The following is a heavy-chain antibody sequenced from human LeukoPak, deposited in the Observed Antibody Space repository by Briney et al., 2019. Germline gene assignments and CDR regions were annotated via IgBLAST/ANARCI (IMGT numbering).Heavy chain of an antibody. CDR2: INPNSGGT. CDR1: GYTFTGYY. CDR3: ARDRSGSYSYPYYYMDV. Sequence: GASVKVSCKASGYTFTGYYMHWVRQAPGQGLVWMGWINPNSGGTNYAQKFQGRVTMTRDTSISTAYMELSRLRSDDTAVYYCARDRSGSYSYPYYYMDVWGKGTTVTVSS. D-gene: IGHD3-10*01. V-gene: IGHV1-2*02. J-gene: IGHJ6*03.